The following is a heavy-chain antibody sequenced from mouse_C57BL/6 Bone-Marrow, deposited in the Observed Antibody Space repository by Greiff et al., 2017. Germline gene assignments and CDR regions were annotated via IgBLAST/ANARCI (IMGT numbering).Heavy chain of an antibody. CDR1: GYTFTSYW. CDR3: ARGSNYAWFAY. CDR2: IDPSDSYT. J-gene: IGHJ3*01. D-gene: IGHD2-5*01. V-gene: IGHV1-50*01. Sequence: QVQLQQPGAELVKPGASVKLSCKASGYTFTSYWMQWVKQRPGQGLEWIGEIDPSDSYTNYNQKFKGKATLTVETSSSTADMQLSSLTSEDSAVYYCARGSNYAWFAYWGQGTLVTVSA.